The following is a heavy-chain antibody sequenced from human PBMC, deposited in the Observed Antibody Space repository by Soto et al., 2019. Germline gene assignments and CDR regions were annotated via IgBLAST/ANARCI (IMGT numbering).Heavy chain of an antibody. D-gene: IGHD3-22*01. Sequence: KPSETLSLTCAVYGGSFSCYYWSWIRQPPGKGLEWIGEINHSGSTNYNPSLKSRVTISVDTSKNQFSLKLSSVTAADTAVYYCARFPLWDSSGSIDYWGQGTLVTVSS. CDR3: ARFPLWDSSGSIDY. CDR2: INHSGST. CDR1: GGSFSCYY. J-gene: IGHJ4*02. V-gene: IGHV4-34*01.